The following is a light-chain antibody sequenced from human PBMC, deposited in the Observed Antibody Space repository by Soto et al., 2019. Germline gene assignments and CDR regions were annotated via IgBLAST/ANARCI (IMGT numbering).Light chain of an antibody. CDR3: AAWDDSLSGPV. J-gene: IGLJ3*02. V-gene: IGLV1-44*01. CDR2: INN. Sequence: QSVLTQPPSASGTPGQRVTISCSGSSSNIGSNIVNWYQQLPGTAPKLLIYINNQRPSGVPDRFSGSKSGTSASLAISELQSEDEADYYCAAWDDSLSGPVFGGGTKVTVL. CDR1: SSNIGSNI.